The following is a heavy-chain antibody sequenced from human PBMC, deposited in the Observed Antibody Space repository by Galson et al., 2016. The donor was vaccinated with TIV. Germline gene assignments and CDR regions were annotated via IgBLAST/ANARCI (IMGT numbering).Heavy chain of an antibody. D-gene: IGHD1-26*01. CDR2: IYYSGST. CDR3: ARWADSGSYYEYFQH. Sequence: TLSLTCNASGGSISNGGYYWSWIRQHPGKGLEWIGNIYYSGSTDYNPSLKSRVAISVDTSKNQFSLRLSSVTAADTAMYYCARWADSGSYYEYFQHWGQGTLVTVSS. J-gene: IGHJ1*01. CDR1: GGSISNGGYY. V-gene: IGHV4-31*03.